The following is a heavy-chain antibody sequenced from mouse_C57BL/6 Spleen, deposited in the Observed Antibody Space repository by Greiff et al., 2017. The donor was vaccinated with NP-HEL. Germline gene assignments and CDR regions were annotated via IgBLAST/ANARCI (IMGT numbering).Heavy chain of an antibody. J-gene: IGHJ2*01. Sequence: VKVVESGEGLVKPGGSLKLSCAASGFTFSSYAMSWVRQTPEKRLEWVAYISSGGDYIYYADTVKGRFTISRDNARNTLYLQMSSLKSEDTAMYYCTRELGYFDYWGQGTTLTVSS. D-gene: IGHD4-1*01. CDR2: ISSGGDYI. V-gene: IGHV5-9-1*02. CDR1: GFTFSSYA. CDR3: TRELGYFDY.